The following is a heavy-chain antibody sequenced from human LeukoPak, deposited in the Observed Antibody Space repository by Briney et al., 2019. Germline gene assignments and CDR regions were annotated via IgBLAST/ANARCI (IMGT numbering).Heavy chain of an antibody. CDR2: VYPGDSNT. D-gene: IGHD3-22*01. CDR1: GYIFANYW. V-gene: IGHV5-51*01. J-gene: IGHJ4*02. Sequence: GASLKISCKGSGYIFANYWIGWVRQMPGKGLEWMGIVYPGDSNTKYSPSFQGQVTISADRSITTAYLQWSSLKASDTAMYFCARFAYGSDYFPGHYWGQGTRVTVSS. CDR3: ARFAYGSDYFPGHY.